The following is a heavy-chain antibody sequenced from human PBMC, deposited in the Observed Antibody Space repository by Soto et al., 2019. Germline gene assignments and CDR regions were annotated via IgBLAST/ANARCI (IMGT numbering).Heavy chain of an antibody. CDR3: TKDREDVSRGIIDY. CDR1: GFSFSKYA. J-gene: IGHJ4*02. V-gene: IGHV3-23*01. CDR2: ISPSGDNI. Sequence: EVQLLESGGGLVQPGGSLRLSCGASGFSFSKYAMTWVRQAPGKGLEWVSVISPSGDNIQYGDSVKGRFTISRDNSKSTLYLQMNSLRAEDTAIYYCTKDREDVSRGIIDYWGQGNLVTVSS. D-gene: IGHD3-10*01.